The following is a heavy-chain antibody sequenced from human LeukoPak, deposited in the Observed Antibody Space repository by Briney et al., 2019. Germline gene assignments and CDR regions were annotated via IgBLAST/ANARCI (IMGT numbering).Heavy chain of an antibody. J-gene: IGHJ6*03. D-gene: IGHD6-13*01. V-gene: IGHV3-30*03. Sequence: GGSLRLSCAASGFTFSSYSMNWVRQAPGKGLEWVAVISYDGSNKYYADSVKGRFTISRDNSKNTLYLQMNSLRAEDTAVYYCAREGFSRGYYYYYYMDVWGKGTTVTVSS. CDR1: GFTFSSYS. CDR3: AREGFSRGYYYYYYMDV. CDR2: ISYDGSNK.